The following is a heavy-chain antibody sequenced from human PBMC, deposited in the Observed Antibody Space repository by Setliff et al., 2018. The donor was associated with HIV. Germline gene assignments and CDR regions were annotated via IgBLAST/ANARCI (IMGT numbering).Heavy chain of an antibody. V-gene: IGHV5-51*01. CDR1: GYSFPTYW. CDR2: IYPVDSDT. J-gene: IGHJ3*01. D-gene: IGHD2-2*02. Sequence: PGESLKISCKGSGYSFPTYWIGWVRQKPGKGLEWMGVIYPVDSDTRYSPSFQGQVTISADRSISTAYLQWSSLKASDTAMYYCVRPGCSTSSCYSSNGSDLWGPGTMVTVS. CDR3: VRPGCSTSSCYSSNGSDL.